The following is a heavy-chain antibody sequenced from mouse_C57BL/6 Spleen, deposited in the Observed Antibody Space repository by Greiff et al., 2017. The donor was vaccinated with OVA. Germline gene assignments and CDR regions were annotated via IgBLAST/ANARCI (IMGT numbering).Heavy chain of an antibody. CDR3: AGWLLQGDAMDY. CDR2: IHPNSGST. Sequence: VQLQQSGPELVKPGASVKISCKASGYSFTSYWMHWVKQRPGQGLEWIGMIHPNSGSTNYNEKFKSKATLTVDKSSSTAYMQLSSLTSEDSAVYYCAGWLLQGDAMDYWGQGTSVTVSS. CDR1: GYSFTSYW. J-gene: IGHJ4*01. D-gene: IGHD2-3*01. V-gene: IGHV1-64*01.